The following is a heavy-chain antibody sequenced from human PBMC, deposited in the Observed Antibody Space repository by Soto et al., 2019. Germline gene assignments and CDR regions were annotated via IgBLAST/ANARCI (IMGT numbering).Heavy chain of an antibody. CDR3: ARGPYYDFCSGYYFDY. D-gene: IGHD3-3*01. CDR1: GGTFSSYA. Sequence: GASVKVSCKASGGTFSSYAISWVRQAPGQGLEWMGGIIPIFGTANYAQKFQGRVTITADESTSTAYMELSSLRSEDTAVYYCARGPYYDFCSGYYFDYWGQGTLVTVSS. CDR2: IIPIFGTA. V-gene: IGHV1-69*13. J-gene: IGHJ4*02.